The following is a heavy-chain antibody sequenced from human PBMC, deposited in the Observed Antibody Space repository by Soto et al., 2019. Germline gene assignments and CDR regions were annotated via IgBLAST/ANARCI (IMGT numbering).Heavy chain of an antibody. CDR2: INRDGSTT. CDR1: GFTFSSYA. CDR3: ARDLRGSPDF. J-gene: IGHJ4*02. V-gene: IGHV3-74*01. Sequence: GGSLRLSCAASGFTFSSYAMSWVRQTPGKGLEWVSLINRDGSTTNNADSVKGRFTISRDNAKNTVYLQMNSLIVEDTAMYYCARDLRGSPDFWGQGTLVTVSS. D-gene: IGHD1-26*01.